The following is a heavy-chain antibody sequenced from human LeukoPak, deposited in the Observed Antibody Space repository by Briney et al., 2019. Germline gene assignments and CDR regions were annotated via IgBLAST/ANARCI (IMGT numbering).Heavy chain of an antibody. D-gene: IGHD5-24*01. Sequence: ASVKVSCRASGYTFTDYYLHWVRQAPGQGLEWLGWINPNSGDTTLAQKFQGRVTMTRDTSINTAYMELSGLRSDDTAVYYCAREDLYTYPLDFWGQGTLVTVSS. CDR2: INPNSGDT. J-gene: IGHJ1*01. CDR1: GYTFTDYY. CDR3: AREDLYTYPLDF. V-gene: IGHV1-2*02.